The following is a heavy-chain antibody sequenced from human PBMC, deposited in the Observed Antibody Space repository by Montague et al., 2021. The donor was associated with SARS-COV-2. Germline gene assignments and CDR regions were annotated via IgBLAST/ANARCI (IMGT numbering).Heavy chain of an antibody. J-gene: IGHJ4*02. V-gene: IGHV2-70*01. D-gene: IGHD3-16*02. Sequence: PALVKPTQTLTLTCTFSGFSLSTSGVGVGWIRQPPGKALEWLALIDWDXDKYYSTSLKTRLTISKDTSKNQVVLTMTNMDPVDTATYYCARIRRVDDYVWGSYRYAPFDYWGQGTLVTVSS. CDR2: IDWDXDK. CDR1: GFSLSTSGVG. CDR3: ARIRRVDDYVWGSYRYAPFDY.